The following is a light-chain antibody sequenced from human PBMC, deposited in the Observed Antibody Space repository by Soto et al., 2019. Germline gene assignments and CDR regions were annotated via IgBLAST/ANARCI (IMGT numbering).Light chain of an antibody. CDR3: QQYKSWPPIT. CDR1: QSISSS. Sequence: EIMMTQSPPTLSVSPGEIATLSFSASQSISSSLAWYQQKPGQAPRLLIYGASTRATGTPARFSGSGSGTEFTLTISSLQSEDFAVYYCQQYKSWPPITFGQGTRLEIK. V-gene: IGKV3-15*01. CDR2: GAS. J-gene: IGKJ5*01.